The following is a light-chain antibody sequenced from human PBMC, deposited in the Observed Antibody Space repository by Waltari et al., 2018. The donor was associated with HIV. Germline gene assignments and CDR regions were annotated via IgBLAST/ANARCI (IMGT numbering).Light chain of an antibody. Sequence: EVVMKQSPATLSVSAGERATLSCSASKSVSSNLAWYQQTPGQAPRLLIYYATTRATGIPARFSGGGSGTEFTLTISSLQSEDFAVYYCQQYNNWPPLTFGGGTKVEIK. CDR1: KSVSSN. V-gene: IGKV3-15*01. CDR3: QQYNNWPPLT. CDR2: YAT. J-gene: IGKJ4*01.